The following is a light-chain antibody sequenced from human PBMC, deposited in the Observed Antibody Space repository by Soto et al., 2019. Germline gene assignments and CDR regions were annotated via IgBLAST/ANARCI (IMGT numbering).Light chain of an antibody. V-gene: IGLV2-14*01. Sequence: QSALTQPASVSGSPGQSITISCTGTSSDVGGYNYVSWCQQHPGKAPKLMIYDVSNRPSGVSNRFSGSKSGNTASLTISGLQAEDEADYYCSSYTSISTLVVFGTGTKVTVL. CDR2: DVS. J-gene: IGLJ1*01. CDR3: SSYTSISTLVV. CDR1: SSDVGGYNY.